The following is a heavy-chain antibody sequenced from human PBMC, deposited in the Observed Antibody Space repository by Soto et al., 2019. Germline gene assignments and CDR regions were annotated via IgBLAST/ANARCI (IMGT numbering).Heavy chain of an antibody. CDR3: ASHNPPSDDFWSGYYGAFDY. CDR1: GFTVSSNY. J-gene: IGHJ4*02. D-gene: IGHD3-3*01. Sequence: EVQLVESGGGLIQPGGSLRLSCAASGFTVSSNYMSWVRQAPGKGLEWVSGISWNSGSIGYADSVKGRFTISRDNAKNSLYLQMNSLRAEDTAVYYCASHNPPSDDFWSGYYGAFDYWGQGTLVTVSS. V-gene: IGHV3-53*01. CDR2: SWNSGSI.